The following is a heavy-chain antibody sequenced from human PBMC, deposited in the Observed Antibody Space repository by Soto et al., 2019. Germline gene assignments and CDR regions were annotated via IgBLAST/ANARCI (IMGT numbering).Heavy chain of an antibody. J-gene: IGHJ4*02. CDR3: AKNRSPNSSGWYY. CDR1: GFTFSSYA. D-gene: IGHD6-19*01. CDR2: ISGSGGST. Sequence: EVQLLESGGGLVQPGGSLRLSCAASGFTFSSYAMSWVRQAPGKGLEWVSAISGSGGSTYYADSVKGRFSISRDNSKNTLYLQMNSLRAEDTAVYYCAKNRSPNSSGWYYWGQGTLVTVSS. V-gene: IGHV3-23*01.